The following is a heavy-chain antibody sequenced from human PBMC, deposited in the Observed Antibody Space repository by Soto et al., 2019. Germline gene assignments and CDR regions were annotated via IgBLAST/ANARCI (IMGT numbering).Heavy chain of an antibody. CDR2: IYYSGST. CDR3: ARDRNPKKVTTQHYYYYGIDV. CDR1: GGSISSGGYY. V-gene: IGHV4-31*03. D-gene: IGHD4-17*01. J-gene: IGHJ6*02. Sequence: SETLSLTCTVSGGSISSGGYYWSWIRQHPGKGLEWIGYIYYSGSTYYNPSLKSRVTISVDTSKNQFSLKLSSVTAADTAVYYCARDRNPKKVTTQHYYYYGIDVWGQGTTVT.